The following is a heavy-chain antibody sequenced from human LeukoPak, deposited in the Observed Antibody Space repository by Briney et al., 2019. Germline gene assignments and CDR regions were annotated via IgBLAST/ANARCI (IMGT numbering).Heavy chain of an antibody. CDR2: INPSGGST. CDR1: GYTFTGYY. CDR3: ARVGGFWSGYYDLNFDY. Sequence: GASVKVSCKASGYTFTGYYMHWVRQAPGQGLEWMGIINPSGGSTSYAQKFQGRVTMTRDTSTSTVYMELSSLRSEDTAVYYCARVGGFWSGYYDLNFDYWGQGTLVTVSS. D-gene: IGHD3-3*01. J-gene: IGHJ4*02. V-gene: IGHV1-46*01.